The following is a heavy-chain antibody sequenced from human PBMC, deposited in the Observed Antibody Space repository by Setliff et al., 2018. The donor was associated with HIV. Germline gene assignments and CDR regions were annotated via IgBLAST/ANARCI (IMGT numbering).Heavy chain of an antibody. CDR3: ARSLGLTGMDV. CDR2: INHSGSS. J-gene: IGHJ6*03. Sequence: SETLSLTCAVYGGSFSNYYWSWIRQPPGKGLEWIGKINHSGSSNYNSSLKSRVIISVDTSKMQFSLRLTSVTAADTAVYYCARSLGLTGMDVWGKGATVTVSS. V-gene: IGHV4-34*01. D-gene: IGHD3-9*01. CDR1: GGSFSNYY.